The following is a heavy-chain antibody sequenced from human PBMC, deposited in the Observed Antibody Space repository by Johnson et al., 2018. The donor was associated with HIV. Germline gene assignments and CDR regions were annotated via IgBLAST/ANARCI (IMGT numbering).Heavy chain of an antibody. D-gene: IGHD3-10*01. CDR1: GFTVSSNY. V-gene: IGHV3-53*01. Sequence: PGGSLRLSCVASGFTVSSNYLSWVRQAPGKGLEWVSVFYSGGSTYYADSVKGRFTISRDNSKNTLYLQMNSLRAEDTAVYYCARDFSVRAFDIWGQGTMVTVSS. J-gene: IGHJ3*02. CDR2: FYSGGST. CDR3: ARDFSVRAFDI.